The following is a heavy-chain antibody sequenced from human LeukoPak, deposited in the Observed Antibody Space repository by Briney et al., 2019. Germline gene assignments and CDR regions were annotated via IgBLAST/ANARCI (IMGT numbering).Heavy chain of an antibody. D-gene: IGHD6-13*01. CDR3: ARDLTAAGNDY. V-gene: IGHV1-2*02. Sequence: ASVKVSCEASGYTLSDYYIYWVRQAPGQGLEWMGWINPNSGGTNYAQKFQGRVTMTRDTSISTAYMELSRLRSDDTAVYYCARDLTAAGNDYWGQGTLVTVSS. CDR2: INPNSGGT. J-gene: IGHJ4*02. CDR1: GYTLSDYY.